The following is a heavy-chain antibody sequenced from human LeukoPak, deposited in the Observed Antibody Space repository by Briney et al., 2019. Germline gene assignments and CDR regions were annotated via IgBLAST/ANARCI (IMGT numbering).Heavy chain of an antibody. D-gene: IGHD3-10*02. Sequence: PGGSLRLSCAASGFTFSSYAMHWVRQAPGKGLEYVSAISSNGGSTYYADSVKDRFTISRDNSKNTLYLQMNSLRAEDTAVYYCARSGGHVFDYWGQGTLVTVSA. CDR3: ARSGGHVFDY. V-gene: IGHV3-64*02. CDR1: GFTFSSYA. CDR2: ISSNGGST. J-gene: IGHJ4*02.